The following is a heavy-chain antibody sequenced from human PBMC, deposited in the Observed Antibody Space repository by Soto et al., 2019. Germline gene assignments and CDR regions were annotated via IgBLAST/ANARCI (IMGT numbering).Heavy chain of an antibody. CDR3: ARAHYDFWSGTKNYYGMDV. J-gene: IGHJ6*02. V-gene: IGHV4-34*01. CDR1: GGSFSGYY. CDR2: INHSGST. Sequence: LSLTCAVYGGSFSGYYWSWIRQPPGKGLEWIGEINHSGSTNYNPSLKSRVTISVDTSKNQFSLKLSSVTAADTAVYYCARAHYDFWSGTKNYYGMDVWGQGNTVTVSS. D-gene: IGHD3-3*01.